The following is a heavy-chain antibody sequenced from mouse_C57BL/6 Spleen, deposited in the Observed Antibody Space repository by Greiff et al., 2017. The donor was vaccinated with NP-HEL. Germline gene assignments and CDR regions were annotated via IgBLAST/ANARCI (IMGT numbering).Heavy chain of an antibody. CDR1: GYTFTSYW. CDR3: ARAYYSNLYYAMYY. D-gene: IGHD2-5*01. V-gene: IGHV1-59*01. J-gene: IGHJ4*01. Sequence: VQLQQPGAELVRPGTSVKLSCKASGYTFTSYWMHWVKQRPGQGLEWIGVIAPSDSYTNYNPKFKGKATLTVDTSSSTAYIPLSSLTSEVSAVYYCARAYYSNLYYAMYYWGQGTSVTVSS. CDR2: IAPSDSYT.